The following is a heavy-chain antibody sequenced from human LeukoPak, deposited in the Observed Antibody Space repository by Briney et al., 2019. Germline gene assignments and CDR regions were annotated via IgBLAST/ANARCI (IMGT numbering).Heavy chain of an antibody. D-gene: IGHD3-10*01. J-gene: IGHJ1*01. Sequence: GGSLRLSCAASGFTFSSYAMSWVRQAPGKGLEWASAISGSGGSTYYADSVKGRFTISRDNSKNTLYLQMNSLRAKDTAVYYCAKLHTVQLRLWFGELLSYFQHWGQGTLVTVSS. CDR3: AKLHTVQLRLWFGELLSYFQH. CDR1: GFTFSSYA. CDR2: ISGSGGST. V-gene: IGHV3-23*01.